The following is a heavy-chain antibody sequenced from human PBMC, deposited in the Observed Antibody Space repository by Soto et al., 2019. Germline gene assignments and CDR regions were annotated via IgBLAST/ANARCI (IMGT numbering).Heavy chain of an antibody. D-gene: IGHD2-15*01. V-gene: IGHV4-4*07. CDR3: AREHKVVNDFEF. CDR2: IYSSGAT. J-gene: IGHJ4*02. Sequence: QVQLQESGPGLVKPSETLSLSCTVSGGSISTYYWNWIRQPAGKGLEWIGRIYSSGATNYNPSLKSRVTMSTDTSRNHFSLRLTSVTPADTAVYYCAREHKVVNDFEFWGQGILVTVSS. CDR1: GGSISTYY.